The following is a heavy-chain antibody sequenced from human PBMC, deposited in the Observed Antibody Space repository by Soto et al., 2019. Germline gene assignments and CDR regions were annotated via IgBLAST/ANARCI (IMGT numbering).Heavy chain of an antibody. Sequence: GGSLRLSCAASGFTFSSYAMSWVRQAPGKGLEWVSAISGSGGSTYYADSVKGRFTISGDNSKNTLYLQMNSLRAEDTAVYYCATDPVYDFWSGSPRGGDYWGQGTLVTVSS. V-gene: IGHV3-23*01. D-gene: IGHD3-3*01. CDR2: ISGSGGST. J-gene: IGHJ4*02. CDR1: GFTFSSYA. CDR3: ATDPVYDFWSGSPRGGDY.